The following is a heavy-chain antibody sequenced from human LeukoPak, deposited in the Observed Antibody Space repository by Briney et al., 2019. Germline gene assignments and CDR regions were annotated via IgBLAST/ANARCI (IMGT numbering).Heavy chain of an antibody. Sequence: SETLSLTCTVSGGSISSYYWSWIRQPPGKGLEWIGFIFYSGSTNYNPSLKSRVTISVDTSKNQFSLKLSSVTAADTAVYYCARRVGYDSSGYYHWYSDLWGRGTLVTVSS. CDR1: GGSISSYY. J-gene: IGHJ2*01. CDR3: ARRVGYDSSGYYHWYSDL. CDR2: IFYSGST. D-gene: IGHD3-22*01. V-gene: IGHV4-59*08.